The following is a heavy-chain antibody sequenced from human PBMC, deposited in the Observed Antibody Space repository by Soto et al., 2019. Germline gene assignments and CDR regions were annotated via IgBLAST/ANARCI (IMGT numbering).Heavy chain of an antibody. CDR1: GFTFSSYG. J-gene: IGHJ6*02. Sequence: GGSLRLSCAASGFTFSSYGMHWVRQAPGKGLEWVAVISYDGSNKYYADSVKGRFTISRDNSKNTLYLQMNSLRAEDTAVYYCAKVSGPRGVRNYYYYGMDVWGQGTTVTVSS. V-gene: IGHV3-30*18. CDR3: AKVSGPRGVRNYYYYGMDV. CDR2: ISYDGSNK. D-gene: IGHD3-10*01.